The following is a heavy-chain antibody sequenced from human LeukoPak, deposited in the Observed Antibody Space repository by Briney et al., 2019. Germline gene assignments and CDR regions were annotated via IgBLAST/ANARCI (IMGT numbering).Heavy chain of an antibody. CDR2: IYYSGST. CDR1: GGSISSYY. J-gene: IGHJ2*01. Sequence: PSETLSLTCTVSGGSISSYYRRWIRQPPGKGLEWIGYIYYSGSTHYNPSLKSRVTISVDTSKNQFSLKLSSVTAADTAVYYCAREVNLACYCDLWGRGTLVTVSS. CDR3: AREVNLACYCDL. V-gene: IGHV4-59*01.